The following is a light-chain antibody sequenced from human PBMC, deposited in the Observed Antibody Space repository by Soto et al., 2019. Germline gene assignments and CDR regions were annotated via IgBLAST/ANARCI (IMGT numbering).Light chain of an antibody. Sequence: QSVLTQTPSASGTPGQTVTISCSGSRSNIGNNAVSWYQQFPGTAPKLLIYTNNHRPSGVPDRFSGSKSGTSASLAISGLQYEDEADYYCATWDDSLNARGVFGGGTKRTAL. CDR1: RSNIGNNA. J-gene: IGLJ3*02. V-gene: IGLV1-44*01. CDR3: ATWDDSLNARGV. CDR2: TNN.